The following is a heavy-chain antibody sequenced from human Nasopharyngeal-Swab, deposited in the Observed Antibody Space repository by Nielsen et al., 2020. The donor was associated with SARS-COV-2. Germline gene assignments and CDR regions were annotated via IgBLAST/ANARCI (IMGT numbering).Heavy chain of an antibody. CDR3: AKGGYTSFFDY. Sequence: GESLKISCAASGFTFSSHAMTWVRQAPGKGLEWVSTISGGGGSTYYADSVTGRFTISKDNSENMLYLQINSLRVEDTAVYYCAKGGYTSFFDYWGQGTLVTVSS. D-gene: IGHD5-18*01. V-gene: IGHV3-23*01. CDR1: GFTFSSHA. J-gene: IGHJ4*02. CDR2: ISGGGGST.